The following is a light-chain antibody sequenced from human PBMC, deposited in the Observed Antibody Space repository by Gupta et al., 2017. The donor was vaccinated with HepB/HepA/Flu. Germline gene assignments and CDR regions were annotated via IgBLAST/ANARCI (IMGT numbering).Light chain of an antibody. CDR1: RSNIEIDS. CDR2: RHN. Sequence: TVTCSGSRSNIEIDSVSWYQHLPGPGPKLIIYRHNQRPSGVPGRFSGSRSGTAASLAISGRRSEDEAEYYCEASDESVSACVFGGGTKVTV. V-gene: IGLV1-47*01. CDR3: EASDESVSACV. J-gene: IGLJ3*02.